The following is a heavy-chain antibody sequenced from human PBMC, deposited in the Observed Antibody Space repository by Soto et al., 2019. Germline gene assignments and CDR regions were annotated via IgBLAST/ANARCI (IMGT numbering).Heavy chain of an antibody. J-gene: IGHJ4*02. D-gene: IGHD3-16*01. Sequence: EVQLLESGGGLVQPGESLRLSCAASDFIFSNYAMSWVRQAPGKGLEWVSGISGTGGSTYYADSVKGRFTISRDNSKNTLYLQMNSLRAEDTAAYYCAKDGHYDNVWGSMYFDYWGQGTLVTVSS. CDR1: DFIFSNYA. CDR3: AKDGHYDNVWGSMYFDY. CDR2: ISGTGGST. V-gene: IGHV3-23*01.